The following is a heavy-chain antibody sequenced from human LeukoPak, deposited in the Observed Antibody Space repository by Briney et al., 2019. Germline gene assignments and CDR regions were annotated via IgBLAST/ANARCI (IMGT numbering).Heavy chain of an antibody. Sequence: KTSETLSLTCTVSGGSISSGDYYWSWIRQPPGKGLEWIGDIYYSGSTYYNPSLKSRVTISVDTSKNQFSLKLSSVTAADTAVYYCARYYDRWDAFDIWGQGTMVTVSS. CDR3: ARYYDRWDAFDI. CDR1: GGSISSGDYY. V-gene: IGHV4-30-4*01. J-gene: IGHJ3*02. CDR2: IYYSGST. D-gene: IGHD3-22*01.